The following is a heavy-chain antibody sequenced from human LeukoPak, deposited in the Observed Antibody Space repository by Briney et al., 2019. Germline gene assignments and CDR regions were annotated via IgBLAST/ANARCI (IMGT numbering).Heavy chain of an antibody. CDR3: TRRYSSSQYKWFDP. CDR2: IRSKANSYAT. V-gene: IGHV3-73*01. D-gene: IGHD6-13*01. CDR1: GFTFSGSA. Sequence: GGSLRLSCAASGFTFSGSAMHWVRQASGKGLEWVGRIRSKANSYATAYAASVKGRFTISRDDSKKTAYLQMNSLKTEDTAVYYCTRRYSSSQYKWFDPWGQGTLITVSS. J-gene: IGHJ5*02.